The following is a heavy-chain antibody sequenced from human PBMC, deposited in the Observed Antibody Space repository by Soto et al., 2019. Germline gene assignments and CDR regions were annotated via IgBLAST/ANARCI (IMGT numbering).Heavy chain of an antibody. CDR2: IWYDGSNK. J-gene: IGHJ6*02. CDR1: GFTFSSYG. Sequence: QVQLVESGGGVVQPGRSLRLSCAASGFTFSSYGMHWVRQAPGKGLECVAVIWYDGSNKYYADSVKGRFTISRDNSKNTLYLQMNSLRAEDTAVYYCARDDESAYYYYYYGMDVWGQGTTVTVSS. V-gene: IGHV3-33*01. CDR3: ARDDESAYYYYYYGMDV. D-gene: IGHD3-16*01.